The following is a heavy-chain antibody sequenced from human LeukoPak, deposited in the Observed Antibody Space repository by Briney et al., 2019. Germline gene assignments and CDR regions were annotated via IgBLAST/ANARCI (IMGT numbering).Heavy chain of an antibody. J-gene: IGHJ6*02. V-gene: IGHV1-69*13. CDR1: GGTFSSYA. CDR2: IIPIFGTA. CDR3: AREGVMVVPATRDYYYFGMDV. Sequence: ASVKVSCKASGGTFSSYAISWVRQAPGQGLEWMGGIIPIFGTANYAQKFQGRVTITADESTSTAYMELSSLRSEDTAVYYCAREGVMVVPATRDYYYFGMDVWGQGTTVIVSS. D-gene: IGHD2-15*01.